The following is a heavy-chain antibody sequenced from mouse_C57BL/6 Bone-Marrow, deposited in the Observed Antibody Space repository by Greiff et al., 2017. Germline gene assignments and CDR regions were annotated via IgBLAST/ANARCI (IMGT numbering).Heavy chain of an antibody. CDR3: ARAKDWASWFAY. Sequence: QVQLQQPGAELVRPGTSVKVSCKASGYAFTSYLIEWVKQRPGQGLEWIGVINPGDGGTNYNQKFKGKATLTVDKSSSTAYMQLSSLTSEDSAVYFGARAKDWASWFAYWGQGTLVTVSA. J-gene: IGHJ3*01. V-gene: IGHV1-54*01. D-gene: IGHD4-1*01. CDR1: GYAFTSYL. CDR2: INPGDGGT.